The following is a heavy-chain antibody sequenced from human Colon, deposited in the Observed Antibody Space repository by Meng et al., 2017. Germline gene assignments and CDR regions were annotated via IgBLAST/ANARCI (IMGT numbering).Heavy chain of an antibody. CDR3: ARVNGDFDEAWFDP. J-gene: IGHJ5*02. CDR2: VYYTGNT. V-gene: IGHV4-61*01. D-gene: IGHD2-21*02. CDR1: GGVVSCGHFA. Sequence: QVPRQESGPGLVGPSETLSLTCPASGGVVSCGHFAWSWIRQPPGKGLEWLGYVYYTGNTNYNPSLKNRVTISLDTSNNQFTLKLTSMTAADAAIYYCARVNGDFDEAWFDPWGQGTLVTVSS.